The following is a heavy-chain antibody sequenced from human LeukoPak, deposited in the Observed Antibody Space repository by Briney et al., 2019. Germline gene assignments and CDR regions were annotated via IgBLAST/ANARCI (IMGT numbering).Heavy chain of an antibody. Sequence: SETLSLTCAVYGGSFSIYYWTWIRQPPGKGLEWIGEIDYSGSTNYNPPLKSRVTISVDTSKNQFSLKLSSVTAADTAVYYCVSQCRSISCNYYFDYWGQGTLVTVSS. CDR2: IDYSGST. V-gene: IGHV4-34*01. J-gene: IGHJ4*02. CDR3: VSQCRSISCNYYFDY. CDR1: GGSFSIYY. D-gene: IGHD2-2*01.